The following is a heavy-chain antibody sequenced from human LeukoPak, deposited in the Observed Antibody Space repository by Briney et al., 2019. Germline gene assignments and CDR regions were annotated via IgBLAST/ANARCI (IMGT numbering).Heavy chain of an antibody. CDR2: IKQDGSEK. CDR3: AREGGDYGDADGY. Sequence: PGGSLMLSCAASGFTFSSYWMSWVRQAPGKGLEWVANIKQDGSEKYYVDSVKGRFTISRDNAKNSLYLQMNSLRAEDTAVYYCAREGGDYGDADGYWGQGTLVTVSS. D-gene: IGHD4-17*01. V-gene: IGHV3-7*01. J-gene: IGHJ4*02. CDR1: GFTFSSYW.